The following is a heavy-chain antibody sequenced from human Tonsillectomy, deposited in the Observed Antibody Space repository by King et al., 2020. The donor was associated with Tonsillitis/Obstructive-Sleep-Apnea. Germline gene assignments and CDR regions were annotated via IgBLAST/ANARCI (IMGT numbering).Heavy chain of an antibody. D-gene: IGHD2-2*01. Sequence: VQLVESGAEVKKPGESLKISCKASGYLFTSHWIGWVRQMPGKGLEWMGIIYPGDSDTRYSPSFQGQVTISADKSNSTAYLRWNSLKASDSAIYYCATYTSQWQINWFFDLWGRGTLVTVSS. CDR3: ATYTSQWQINWFFDL. CDR2: IYPGDSDT. J-gene: IGHJ2*01. CDR1: GYLFTSHW. V-gene: IGHV5-51*03.